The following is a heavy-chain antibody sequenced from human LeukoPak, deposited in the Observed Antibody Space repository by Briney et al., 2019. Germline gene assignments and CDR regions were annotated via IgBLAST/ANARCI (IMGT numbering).Heavy chain of an antibody. CDR2: INWDGSST. Sequence: GGSLRLSCAASGFTFSNYAIHWVRQAPGKGLEWVSGINWDGSSTGYADSVKGRFIISRDNAKNSLYLQMNSLKAEDTALYFCAKGKPRGDYYGSGIYFYFDYWGQGALVTVSS. CDR3: AKGKPRGDYYGSGIYFYFDY. D-gene: IGHD3-10*01. CDR1: GFTFSNYA. V-gene: IGHV3-20*04. J-gene: IGHJ4*02.